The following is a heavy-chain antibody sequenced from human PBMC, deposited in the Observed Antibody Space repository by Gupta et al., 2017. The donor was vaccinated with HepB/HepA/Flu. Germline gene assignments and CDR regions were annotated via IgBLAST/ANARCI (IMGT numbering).Heavy chain of an antibody. CDR2: ISYDGSNK. D-gene: IGHD6-19*01. CDR3: AKDFGPYSSGWVGAFLGGMDV. V-gene: IGHV3-30*18. Sequence: QVQLVESGGGVVQPGRSLRLSCAASGCTFSSYGMHGVRQAPGKGLEWVAVISYDGSNKYYADSVKGRFTISRDNSKNTLYLQMNSLRAEDTAVYYCAKDFGPYSSGWVGAFLGGMDVWGQGTTVTVSS. J-gene: IGHJ6*02. CDR1: GCTFSSYG.